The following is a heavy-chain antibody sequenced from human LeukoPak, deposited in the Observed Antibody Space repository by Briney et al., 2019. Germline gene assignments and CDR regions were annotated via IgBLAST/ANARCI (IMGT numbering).Heavy chain of an antibody. Sequence: PGGSLRLSCAASGFTFDKYPMHWVRQPPGKGLEWVGLVNESGGATFYAASVKGRFTISRDNSKNSVHLQMNSLISEDTALYYCTQDYMGSYLAWGQGTLVTVSS. CDR3: TQDYMGSYLA. CDR2: VNESGGAT. D-gene: IGHD1-26*01. CDR1: GFTFDKYP. J-gene: IGHJ5*02. V-gene: IGHV3-43*02.